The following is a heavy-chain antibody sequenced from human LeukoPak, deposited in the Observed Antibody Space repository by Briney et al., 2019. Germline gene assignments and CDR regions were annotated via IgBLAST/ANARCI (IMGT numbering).Heavy chain of an antibody. Sequence: GGSLRLSCAASGFTFSSFGMHWVRQAPGKGLEWVAVISSDGVNKYSADSVKGRFTISRDNSKNTLYLQMNSLRAADTAVYYCARVRQRLVAYGMDVWGQGTTVTVSS. CDR2: ISSDGVNK. CDR1: GFTFSSFG. D-gene: IGHD6-13*01. J-gene: IGHJ6*02. CDR3: ARVRQRLVAYGMDV. V-gene: IGHV3-30*03.